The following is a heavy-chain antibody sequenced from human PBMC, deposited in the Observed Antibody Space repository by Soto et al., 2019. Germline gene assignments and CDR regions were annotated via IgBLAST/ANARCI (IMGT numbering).Heavy chain of an antibody. V-gene: IGHV3-30-3*01. CDR2: ISRDGSNE. Sequence: QVQLVASGGGVVQQGRSLTLSCEASGFTFRRHAIHWVRQAPGKGLEWVAVISRDGSNEYYEDSVKGRFTISRDNSKNTLFLQLNSLRLEDTAVYYCARSRNGGVADSFDYWCQGTLVCVSS. CDR3: ARSRNGGVADSFDY. D-gene: IGHD3-10*01. CDR1: GFTFRRHA. J-gene: IGHJ4*02.